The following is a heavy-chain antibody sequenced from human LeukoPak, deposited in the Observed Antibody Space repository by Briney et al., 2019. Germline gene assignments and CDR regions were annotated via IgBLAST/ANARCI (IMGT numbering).Heavy chain of an antibody. Sequence: TGGSLRLSCAVSGFTVSGNYMSWVRQAPGKGLEWVSLIYSGGTTYYADSVKGRFTISRDNSKNTLYLQMNSLRAEDTAVYYCARAISSGWYGEDYWGQGTLVTVSS. D-gene: IGHD6-19*01. V-gene: IGHV3-53*01. CDR2: IYSGGTT. CDR1: GFTVSGNY. J-gene: IGHJ4*02. CDR3: ARAISSGWYGEDY.